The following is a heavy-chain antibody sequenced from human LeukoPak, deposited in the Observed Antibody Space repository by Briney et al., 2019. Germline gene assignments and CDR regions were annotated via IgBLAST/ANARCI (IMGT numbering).Heavy chain of an antibody. CDR1: GFTFSSYA. V-gene: IGHV3-23*01. CDR2: ISGSGGST. J-gene: IGHJ4*02. D-gene: IGHD5-18*01. Sequence: GRSLRLSSAASGFTFSSYAMSWVRQAPGKGLEWVSAISGSGGSTYYADSVKGRFTISRDNSKNTLYLQMNSLRAEDTAVYYCANQKRGYSYGLTLDYWGQGTLVTVSS. CDR3: ANQKRGYSYGLTLDY.